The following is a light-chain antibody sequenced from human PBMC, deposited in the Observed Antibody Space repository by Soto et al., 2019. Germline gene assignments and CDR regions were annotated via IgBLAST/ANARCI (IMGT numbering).Light chain of an antibody. Sequence: EIALTQSPATLSVSPEERATLSCRASQSVSSNLAWYQQKPGQAPRLLIYGASTRATGIPARFSGSGSGTDFTLTISSLQSEDFAVYYCQQYNNWPLTFGQGTKLEIK. CDR3: QQYNNWPLT. CDR1: QSVSSN. CDR2: GAS. J-gene: IGKJ2*01. V-gene: IGKV3-15*01.